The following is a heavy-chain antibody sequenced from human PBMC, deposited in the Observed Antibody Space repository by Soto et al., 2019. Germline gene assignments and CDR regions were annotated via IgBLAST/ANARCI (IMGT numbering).Heavy chain of an antibody. D-gene: IGHD5-18*01. CDR3: ARGLWSFDY. J-gene: IGHJ4*02. V-gene: IGHV3-33*01. CDR1: GFTFSSYG. Sequence: QVQLVESGGGVVQPGRSLRLSCAASGFTFSSYGMHWVRKAPGKGLEWVAVIWLDGSNKYYADSVKGRFTISRDNSKNTLYLQMNSLRAEDTAVYYCARGLWSFDYWGQGNLVTVSS. CDR2: IWLDGSNK.